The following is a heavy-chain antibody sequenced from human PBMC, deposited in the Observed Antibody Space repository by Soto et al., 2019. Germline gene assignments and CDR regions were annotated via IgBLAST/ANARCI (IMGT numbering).Heavy chain of an antibody. J-gene: IGHJ5*02. V-gene: IGHV3-23*01. CDR3: AKVGGFVGWNWFDP. CDR1: GFTFSSYA. Sequence: EVQLLESGGGLVQPGGSLRLSCAASGFTFSSYAMSWVRQAPGKGLEWVSGINDGGDSTHYTDSVKGRFTISRDNSKNTVYLQMNTLRVEDTALYFCAKVGGFVGWNWFDPWGQGSLVTVSS. CDR2: INDGGDST. D-gene: IGHD6-19*01.